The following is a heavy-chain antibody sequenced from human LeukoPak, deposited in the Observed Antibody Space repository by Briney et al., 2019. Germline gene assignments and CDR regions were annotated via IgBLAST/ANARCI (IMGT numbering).Heavy chain of an antibody. CDR3: ARESDYGDYVCDY. Sequence: GGSLRLSCAASGFTFSSYAMHWVRQAPGKGLEYVSAISSNGGSTHYANSVKGRFTISRDNSKNTLYLQMGSLRAEDMAVYYCARESDYGDYVCDYWGQGTLVTVSS. D-gene: IGHD4-17*01. J-gene: IGHJ4*02. CDR2: ISSNGGST. V-gene: IGHV3-64*01. CDR1: GFTFSSYA.